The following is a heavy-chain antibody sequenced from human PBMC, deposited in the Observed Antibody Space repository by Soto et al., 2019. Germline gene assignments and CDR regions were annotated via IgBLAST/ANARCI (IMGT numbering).Heavy chain of an antibody. V-gene: IGHV4-30-2*01. J-gene: IGHJ4*02. CDR3: ASFQYNWNLVDY. CDR1: GGSISSGGYS. CDR2: IYHSGST. Sequence: SETLSLTCAVSGGSISSGGYSWSWIRQPPGKGLEWIGYIYHSGSTYYNPSLKSRVTISVDRSKNQFSLKLSSVTAADTAVYYCASFQYNWNLVDYWGQGTLVTGSS. D-gene: IGHD1-7*01.